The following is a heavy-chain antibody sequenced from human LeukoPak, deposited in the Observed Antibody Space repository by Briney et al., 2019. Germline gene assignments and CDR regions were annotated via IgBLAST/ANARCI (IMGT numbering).Heavy chain of an antibody. CDR1: GYTFTNYD. Sequence: GASVNVSFKSSGYTFTNYDINWVRQATGQGLEWMGWMNPNSGNTGYAQKFQGRVTMTRNTSISTAYMDLSSLRSEDTAVYYCARGGYYDRSGYFAFDIWGQGTMVTVSS. CDR2: MNPNSGNT. J-gene: IGHJ3*02. CDR3: ARGGYYDRSGYFAFDI. V-gene: IGHV1-8*01. D-gene: IGHD3-22*01.